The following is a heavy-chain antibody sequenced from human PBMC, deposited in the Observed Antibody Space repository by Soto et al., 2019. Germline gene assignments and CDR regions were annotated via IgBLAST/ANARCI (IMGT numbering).Heavy chain of an antibody. CDR3: ARDYMVRGVMRWFDP. CDR2: IYYSGST. Sequence: SETLSLTCTVSGGSVSSGSYYWSWIRQPPGKGLEWIGYIYYSGSTNYNPSLKSRVTISVDTSKNQFSLKLSSVTAADTAVYYCARDYMVRGVMRWFDPWGQGTLVTVS. V-gene: IGHV4-61*01. CDR1: GGSVSSGSYY. J-gene: IGHJ5*02. D-gene: IGHD3-10*01.